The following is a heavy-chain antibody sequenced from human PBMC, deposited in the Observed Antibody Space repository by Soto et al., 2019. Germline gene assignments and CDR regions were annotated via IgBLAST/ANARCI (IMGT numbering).Heavy chain of an antibody. CDR3: ARGSPEQDY. CDR2: IWNDGSNK. Sequence: QVQLVESGGGVVQPGRSLRLSCAASGFTFSSFGMPWVRQAPGKGLEWVALIWNDGSNKYYGDSVKGRFTISRDNSKNTLYLQMNSLRAEDTAVYYCARGSPEQDYWGQGTLVNVSS. D-gene: IGHD6-13*01. J-gene: IGHJ4*02. CDR1: GFTFSSFG. V-gene: IGHV3-33*01.